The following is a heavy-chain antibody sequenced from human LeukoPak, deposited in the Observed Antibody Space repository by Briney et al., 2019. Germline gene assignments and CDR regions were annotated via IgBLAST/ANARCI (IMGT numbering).Heavy chain of an antibody. Sequence: GGSLRLSCAASGYTFSSYAMSWVRQAPGKGLEWVSAISGSGGSTYYADSVKGRFTISRDNSKNTLYLQMNSLRAEDTAVYYCAKHFHGYSSGPDGYYWGQGTLVTVSS. CDR1: GYTFSSYA. D-gene: IGHD6-19*01. J-gene: IGHJ4*02. CDR2: ISGSGGST. V-gene: IGHV3-23*01. CDR3: AKHFHGYSSGPDGYY.